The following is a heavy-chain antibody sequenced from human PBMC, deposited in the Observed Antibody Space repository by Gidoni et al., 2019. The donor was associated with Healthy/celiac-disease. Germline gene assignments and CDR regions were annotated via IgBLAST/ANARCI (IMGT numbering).Heavy chain of an antibody. CDR2: ISYDGSNK. D-gene: IGHD6-19*01. CDR1: GFTFSSYA. Sequence: QVQLVESGGGVVQPGRSLRLSCAASGFTFSSYAMHWVRQAPGKGLEWLAVISYDGSNKYYADSVKGRFTISRDNSKNTLYLQMNSLRAEDTAVYYCAREGIAVAGVLHYYYYGMDVWGQGTTVTVSS. V-gene: IGHV3-30*04. J-gene: IGHJ6*02. CDR3: AREGIAVAGVLHYYYYGMDV.